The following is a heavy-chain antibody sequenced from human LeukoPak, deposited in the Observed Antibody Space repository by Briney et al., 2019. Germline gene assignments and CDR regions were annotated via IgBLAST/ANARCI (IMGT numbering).Heavy chain of an antibody. Sequence: ASVKVSCKASGYTFTNYDINWVRQATGQGLEWMGWMNPNSGNTGYAQKFQGRVTMTKSTSITTAYMDLSSLRSEDTAVYYCVRVVRIAVAGTHYYFDCWGQGTLVTVSS. V-gene: IGHV1-8*01. CDR1: GYTFTNYD. J-gene: IGHJ4*02. CDR3: VRVVRIAVAGTHYYFDC. D-gene: IGHD6-19*01. CDR2: MNPNSGNT.